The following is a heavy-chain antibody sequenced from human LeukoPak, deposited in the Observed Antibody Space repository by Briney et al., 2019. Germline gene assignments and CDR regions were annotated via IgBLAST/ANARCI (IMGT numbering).Heavy chain of an antibody. Sequence: SETLSLTCAVYGGSFSGYYWSWIRQPPGKGLEWIGYIYYSGSTNYNPSLKSRVTISVDSSKNQFSLKVSSVTAADTAVYYCARNRDVYNLDRNRWELYGFDYWGQGTLVTVSS. CDR3: ARNRDVYNLDRNRWELYGFDY. D-gene: IGHD5-24*01. V-gene: IGHV4-59*12. CDR2: IYYSGST. CDR1: GGSFSGYY. J-gene: IGHJ4*02.